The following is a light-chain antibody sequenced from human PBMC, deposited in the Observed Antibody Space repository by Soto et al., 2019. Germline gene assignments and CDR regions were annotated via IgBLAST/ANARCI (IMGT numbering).Light chain of an antibody. CDR3: QQFGSSPRT. V-gene: IGKV3-20*01. Sequence: EIVLPQSPGTLSLSPGERATLSCRASQSVGSSYLAWYQQKPGQAPRLLIYGASSRATGIPDRFSGSGSGTDFTLTISTLEPEDFAVYYCQQFGSSPRTFGQGTIIEIK. CDR2: GAS. J-gene: IGKJ2*01. CDR1: QSVGSSY.